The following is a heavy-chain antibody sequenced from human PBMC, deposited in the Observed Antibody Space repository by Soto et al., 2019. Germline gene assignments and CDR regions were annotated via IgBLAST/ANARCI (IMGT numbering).Heavy chain of an antibody. Sequence: QITLKESGPTLVKPTQTLTLTCTFSGFSLSTSGVGVGWIRQPPGKALEWLALIYWDNDKRYSPSLQGRLTITKDTYKNQVVLTMSNMDPVDTATYYCVHSRCGGDCLQSYPSHYYYGMDVWGQGTTVTVSS. CDR2: IYWDNDK. CDR3: VHSRCGGDCLQSYPSHYYYGMDV. J-gene: IGHJ6*02. V-gene: IGHV2-5*02. CDR1: GFSLSTSGVG. D-gene: IGHD2-21*02.